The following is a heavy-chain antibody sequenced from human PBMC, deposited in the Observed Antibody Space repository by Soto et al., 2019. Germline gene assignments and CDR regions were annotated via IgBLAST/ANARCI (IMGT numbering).Heavy chain of an antibody. CDR3: AREQIAARRHWWFDP. J-gene: IGHJ5*02. CDR2: IYYSGST. D-gene: IGHD6-6*01. CDR1: GGSVSSGGYY. V-gene: IGHV4-61*08. Sequence: SETLSLTCTVSGGSVSSGGYYWSWIRQPPGKGLEWIGYIYYSGSTNYNPSLKSRVTISVDTSKNQFSLKLSSVTAADTAVYYCAREQIAARRHWWFDPWGQGTLVTVSS.